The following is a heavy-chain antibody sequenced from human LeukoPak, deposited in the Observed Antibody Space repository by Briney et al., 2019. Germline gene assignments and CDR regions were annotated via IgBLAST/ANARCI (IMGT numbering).Heavy chain of an antibody. Sequence: GGSLRLSCAASGFTFSSYAMHWVRQAPGKGLEWVAVISYDGSNKYYADSVKGRFTISRDNSKNTLYLQMNSLRAEDTAVYYCARDAVDPYYYYGMDVWGQGTTVTVSS. CDR2: ISYDGSNK. D-gene: IGHD6-19*01. V-gene: IGHV3-30-3*01. CDR1: GFTFSSYA. CDR3: ARDAVDPYYYYGMDV. J-gene: IGHJ6*02.